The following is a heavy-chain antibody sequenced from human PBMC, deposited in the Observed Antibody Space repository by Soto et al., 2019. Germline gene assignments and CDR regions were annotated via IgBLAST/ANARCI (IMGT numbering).Heavy chain of an antibody. J-gene: IGHJ5*01. CDR1: GFTFSTYA. V-gene: IGHV3-23*01. CDR2: ISGSGGST. Sequence: EVQLLESGGGLVQAGGSLKLSCAASGFTFSTYAMNWVRQAPGKGLEWVSAISGSGGSTYYADSVKGRFTISRDNSKNTLFLQMNSLRAEDTAVYYCAKDSSTYNGYVRGWFDSWGQGTLVTVSS. CDR3: AKDSSTYNGYVRGWFDS. D-gene: IGHD5-12*01.